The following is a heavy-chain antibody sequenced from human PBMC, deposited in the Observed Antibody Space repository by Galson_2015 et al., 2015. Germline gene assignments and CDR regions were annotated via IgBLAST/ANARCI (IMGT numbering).Heavy chain of an antibody. J-gene: IGHJ4*02. CDR3: ATDGSCWSLGH. V-gene: IGHV3-74*01. D-gene: IGHD6-13*01. CDR2: INSDGST. CDR1: GFTFSRSW. Sequence: SLRLSCAAAGFTFSRSWMHWVRQAPGKGPVWVSRINSDGSTHYAESVKGRFTISRDNAKSTLYLQMNSLRDEDTAVYYCATDGSCWSLGHWGPGTLVTVSS.